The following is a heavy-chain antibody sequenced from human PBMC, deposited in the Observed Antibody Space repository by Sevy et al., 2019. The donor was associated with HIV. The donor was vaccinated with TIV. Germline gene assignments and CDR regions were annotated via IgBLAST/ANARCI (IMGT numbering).Heavy chain of an antibody. J-gene: IGHJ1*01. CDR3: ARAPSGSQGPGQYFHH. CDR1: GYTFTSYI. Sequence: ASVKVSCKTSGYTFTSYIISWVRQAPGRGLEWMGRISAYNGDTKYAQKLQGRVTMTTDTSTSTAYMELRSLKSDDTAVYYCARAPSGSQGPGQYFHHWGQGTLVTVSS. V-gene: IGHV1-18*01. CDR2: ISAYNGDT. D-gene: IGHD1-26*01.